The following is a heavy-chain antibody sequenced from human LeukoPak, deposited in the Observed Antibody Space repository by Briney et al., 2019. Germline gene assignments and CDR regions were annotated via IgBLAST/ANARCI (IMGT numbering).Heavy chain of an antibody. CDR3: ASAHCTNSVCHYYSDY. Sequence: NPSETLSLTCTVSGGSISSSSYYWGWIRQPPGKGLEWIGSIYYSGSTYYNPSLKSRVTISVDTSKNQFSLKLSSVTAADTAVYYCASAHCTNSVCHYYSDYWGQGTLVTVSS. CDR1: GGSISSSSYY. J-gene: IGHJ4*02. CDR2: IYYSGST. D-gene: IGHD2-8*01. V-gene: IGHV4-39*07.